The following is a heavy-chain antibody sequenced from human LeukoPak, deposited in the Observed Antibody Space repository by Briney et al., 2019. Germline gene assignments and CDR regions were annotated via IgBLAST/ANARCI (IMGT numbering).Heavy chain of an antibody. CDR3: ARSILRYYYAASGYYPYFFDY. CDR2: IYTSGST. V-gene: IGHV4-4*07. Sequence: SEILSLTCTVSGGSISSYYWSWIRQPAGKGLEWIGRIYTSGSTNYNPSLKSRVTMSVDTSKNQISLKLSSVTAADTAVYYCARSILRYYYAASGYYPYFFDYWGQGMLVTVSS. D-gene: IGHD3-22*01. J-gene: IGHJ4*02. CDR1: GGSISSYY.